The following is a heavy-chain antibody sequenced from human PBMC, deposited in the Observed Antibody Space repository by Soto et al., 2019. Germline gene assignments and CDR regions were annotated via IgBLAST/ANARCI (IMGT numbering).Heavy chain of an antibody. D-gene: IGHD2-2*01. V-gene: IGHV1-3*01. CDR2: INAGNGNT. Sequence: SVKPRCKDSGYGFNTYAMHWARQAPGQRLEWMGWINAGNGNTKYSQNFEGRVTITRDTSASTVYMELSSLRSEDTAVYYCARKFCSSTSCLRYYHMDVWGKGTTVTVSS. CDR1: GYGFNTYA. J-gene: IGHJ6*03. CDR3: ARKFCSSTSCLRYYHMDV.